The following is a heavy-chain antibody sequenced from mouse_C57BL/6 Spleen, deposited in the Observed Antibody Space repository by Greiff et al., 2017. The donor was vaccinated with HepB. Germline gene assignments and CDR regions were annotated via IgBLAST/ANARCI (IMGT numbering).Heavy chain of an antibody. CDR1: GFNFTDYY. CDR2: IDPEDGET. V-gene: IGHV14-2*01. Sequence: EVQLMESGAELVKPGASVKLSCTASGFNFTDYYMHWVKQRTEQGLEWIGRIDPEDGETKYAPKFQGKATLTADTSSNTAYLQLSSLTSEDSAVYCCALSARRVRYFDVWGTGTTVTVSS. J-gene: IGHJ1*03. CDR3: ALSARRVRYFDV. D-gene: IGHD6-1*01.